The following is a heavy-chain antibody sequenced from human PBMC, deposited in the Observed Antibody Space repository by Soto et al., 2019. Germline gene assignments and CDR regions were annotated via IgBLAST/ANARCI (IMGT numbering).Heavy chain of an antibody. CDR2: INPNSGGT. CDR1: GYTFTSYY. CDR3: ARGLATILSGMDV. J-gene: IGHJ6*02. D-gene: IGHD5-12*01. V-gene: IGHV1-2*02. Sequence: ASVKVSCNASGYTFTSYYMHWVRQAPGQGLEWMGWINPNSGGTNYAQKFQGRVTMTRDTSISTAYMELSRLRSDDTAVYYCARGLATILSGMDVWGQGTTVTVSS.